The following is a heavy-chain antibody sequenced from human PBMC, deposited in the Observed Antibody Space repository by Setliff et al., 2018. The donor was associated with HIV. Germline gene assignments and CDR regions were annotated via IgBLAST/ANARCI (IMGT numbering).Heavy chain of an antibody. V-gene: IGHV3-48*03. J-gene: IGHJ3*02. Sequence: PGGSLRLSCAASGFTFSSHAMHWVRQAPGKGLEWVSYISSSGSTIYYADSVKGRFTISRDNAKNSLYLQMNSLRAEDTAVYYCARGDYDYVWGSYRDAFDIWGQGTMVTVSS. D-gene: IGHD3-16*02. CDR3: ARGDYDYVWGSYRDAFDI. CDR2: ISSSGSTI. CDR1: GFTFSSHA.